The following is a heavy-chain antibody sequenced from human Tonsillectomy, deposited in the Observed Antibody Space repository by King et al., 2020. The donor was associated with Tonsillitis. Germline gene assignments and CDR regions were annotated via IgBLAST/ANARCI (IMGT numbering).Heavy chain of an antibody. V-gene: IGHV3-15*01. D-gene: IGHD3-9*01. CDR2: IKRKTDGGTT. J-gene: IGHJ4*02. Sequence: EVQLVESGGGLVKPGGSLRLSCAASGFTFSNAWMSWVRQAPGKGLEWIGRIKRKTDGGTTDYAASVKGRFTLSRDDSKNTLYLQMHSLTTGDTAVYYCTTDYEIGYWGQGTLVTVSS. CDR3: TTDYEIGY. CDR1: GFTFSNAW.